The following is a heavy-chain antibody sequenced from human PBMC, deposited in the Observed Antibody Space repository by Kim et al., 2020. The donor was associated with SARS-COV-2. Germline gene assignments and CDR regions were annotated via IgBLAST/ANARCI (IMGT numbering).Heavy chain of an antibody. CDR3: ARHDNVGLGLYYFDY. CDR2: IYYSGST. V-gene: IGHV4-39*01. CDR1: GGSISSSSYY. Sequence: SETLSLTCTVSGGSISSSSYYWGWIRQPPGKGLEWIGSIYYSGSTYYNPSLKSRVTISVDTSKNQFSLKLSSVTAADTAVYYCARHDNVGLGLYYFDYWGQGTLVTVSS. D-gene: IGHD2-2*03. J-gene: IGHJ4*02.